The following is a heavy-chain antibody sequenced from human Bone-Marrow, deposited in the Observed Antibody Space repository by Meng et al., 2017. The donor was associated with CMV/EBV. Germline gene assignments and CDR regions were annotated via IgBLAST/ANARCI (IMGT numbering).Heavy chain of an antibody. CDR2: IYSGGST. CDR3: ARLSSSRVSGYFDY. V-gene: IGHV3-53*01. D-gene: IGHD6-6*01. CDR1: GFTVSSNY. J-gene: IGHJ4*02. Sequence: GESLKISCAASGFTVSSNYMSWVRQAPGKGLEWVSVIYSGGSTYYADSVKGRFTISRDNCKNTLYLQMNSLKAEDTAVYYCARLSSSRVSGYFDYWGQGTLVTVSS.